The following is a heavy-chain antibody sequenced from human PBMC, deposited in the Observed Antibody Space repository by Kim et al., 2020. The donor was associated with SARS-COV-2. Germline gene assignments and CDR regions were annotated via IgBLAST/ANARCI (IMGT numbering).Heavy chain of an antibody. J-gene: IGHJ3*02. V-gene: IGHV4-34*01. CDR3: ARVGGATVTTWDEDDAFDI. D-gene: IGHD4-17*01. CDR1: GGSFSGYY. Sequence: SETLSLTCAVYGGSFSGYYWSWIRQPPGKGLEWIGEIDHSGSTNYNPSLKSRVTISVDTSKNQFSLKLSSVTAADTAVYYCARVGGATVTTWDEDDAFDIWGQGTMVTVSS. CDR2: IDHSGST.